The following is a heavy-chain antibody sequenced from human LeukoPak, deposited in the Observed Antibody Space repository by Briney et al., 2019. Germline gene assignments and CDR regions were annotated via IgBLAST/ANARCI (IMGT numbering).Heavy chain of an antibody. CDR2: ISGSGGST. CDR1: GFTFSGYA. Sequence: GGSRRLSCAASGFTFSGYAMSWVRQAPGKGLEWVSAISGSGGSTYYADSVKGRFTISRDNSKNTLYLQMNSLRAEDTAVYYSARLHTVQLRLWFGELLSYFQHWGQGTLVTVSS. D-gene: IGHD3-10*01. V-gene: IGHV3-23*01. J-gene: IGHJ1*01. CDR3: ARLHTVQLRLWFGELLSYFQH.